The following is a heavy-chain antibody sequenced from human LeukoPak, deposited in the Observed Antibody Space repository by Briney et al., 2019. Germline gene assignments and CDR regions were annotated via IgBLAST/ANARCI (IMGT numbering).Heavy chain of an antibody. CDR3: ARDSSGYRGWFDP. Sequence: SSETLSLTCTVSGGSISSGGYYWSWIRQHPGKGLEWIGCIYYSGSTYYNPSLKSRVTISVDTSKNQFSLKLSSVTAADTAVYYCARDSSGYRGWFDPWGQGTLVTVSS. CDR2: IYYSGST. CDR1: GGSISSGGYY. J-gene: IGHJ5*02. D-gene: IGHD3-22*01. V-gene: IGHV4-31*03.